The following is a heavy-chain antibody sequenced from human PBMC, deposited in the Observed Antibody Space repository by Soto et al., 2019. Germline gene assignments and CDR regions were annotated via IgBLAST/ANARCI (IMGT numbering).Heavy chain of an antibody. J-gene: IGHJ4*02. CDR1: GFTFSSYG. CDR2: IWYDGSNK. D-gene: IGHD6-13*01. Sequence: GGSLRLSCAASGFTFSSYGMHWVPQAPGKGLEWVAVIWYDGSNKYYADSVKGRFTISRDNSKNTLYLQMNSLRAEDTAVYYCARPLDWSSWLFDYWGQGTLVTVSS. CDR3: ARPLDWSSWLFDY. V-gene: IGHV3-33*01.